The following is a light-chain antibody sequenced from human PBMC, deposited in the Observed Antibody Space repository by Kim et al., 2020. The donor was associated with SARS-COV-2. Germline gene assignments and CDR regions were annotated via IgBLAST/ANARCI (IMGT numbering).Light chain of an antibody. CDR3: QQYNNWPPLT. V-gene: IGKV3-15*01. Sequence: VSPGERAPLPCRASQSVSSNVAWYQQKPGQAPRLLIYGASTRATGIPARFSGSGSGTEFTLTISSLQSEDFAVYYCQQYNNWPPLTFGGGTKVEI. CDR2: GAS. J-gene: IGKJ4*01. CDR1: QSVSSN.